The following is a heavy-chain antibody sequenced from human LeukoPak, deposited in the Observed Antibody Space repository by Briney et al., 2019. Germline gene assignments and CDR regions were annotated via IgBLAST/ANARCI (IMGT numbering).Heavy chain of an antibody. CDR2: INNDGVST. V-gene: IGHV3-74*01. CDR3: ARKPLSGGYGGTIDY. D-gene: IGHD5-12*01. CDR1: GSTLSSYW. Sequence: PGGSLRLSCATSGSTLSSYWMHWVRQVPGKGLEWLSRINNDGVSTSYADSVKGRFTISRDNAKNTLYLRMNSLRAEDTAIYYCARKPLSGGYGGTIDYWGQGTLVTVSS. J-gene: IGHJ4*02.